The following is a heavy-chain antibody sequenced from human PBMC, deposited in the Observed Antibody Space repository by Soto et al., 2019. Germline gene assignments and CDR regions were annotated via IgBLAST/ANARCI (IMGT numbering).Heavy chain of an antibody. CDR1: GYTCSTYN. V-gene: IGHV3-48*02. Sequence: EVQMVESGGGLVQPGGSLRLSCEGSGYTCSTYNMDWVRQAPGKGLEWISYITNTGETIYYADSVRGRFTISRDNAKNALFLQMNSLRDEDTAVYFCARDGDRGYDMDVCGQGTTVTVSS. CDR3: ARDGDRGYDMDV. J-gene: IGHJ6*02. CDR2: ITNTGETI.